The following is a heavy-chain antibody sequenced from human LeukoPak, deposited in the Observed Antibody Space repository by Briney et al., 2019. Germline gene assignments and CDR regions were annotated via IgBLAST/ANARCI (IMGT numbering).Heavy chain of an antibody. V-gene: IGHV1-69*04. Sequence: ASVKVSCKASGGTFSSYAISRVRQAPGQGLEWMGRIIPILGIANYAQKFQGRVTITADKSTSTAYMELSSLRSEDTAVYYCARVGEQQLDGDYWGQGTLVTVSS. CDR1: GGTFSSYA. CDR3: ARVGEQQLDGDY. J-gene: IGHJ4*02. D-gene: IGHD6-13*01. CDR2: IIPILGIA.